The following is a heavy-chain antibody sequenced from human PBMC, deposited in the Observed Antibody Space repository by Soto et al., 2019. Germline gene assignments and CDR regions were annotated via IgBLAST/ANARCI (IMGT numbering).Heavy chain of an antibody. D-gene: IGHD5-12*01. V-gene: IGHV4-61*01. J-gene: IGHJ6*02. CDR1: GGSVSSGSYY. Sequence: SSETLSLTCTVSGGSVSSGSYYWGWIRQPPGRGLEWIGYIYYSGSTNYNPSLKSRVTISVDTSKNQFSLKLSSVTAADTAVYYCARDSGSGGMDVWGQGTTVTVSS. CDR3: ARDSGSGGMDV. CDR2: IYYSGST.